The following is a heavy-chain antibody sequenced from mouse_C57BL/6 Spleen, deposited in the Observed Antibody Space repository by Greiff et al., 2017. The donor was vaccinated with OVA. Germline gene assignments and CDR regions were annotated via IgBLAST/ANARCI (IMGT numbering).Heavy chain of an antibody. CDR2: IYPRSGNT. J-gene: IGHJ4*01. Sequence: QVQLQQSGAELARPGASVKLSCKASGYTFTSYGISWVKQRTGQGLEWIGEIYPRSGNTYYNEKFKGKATLTADKSSSTAYMELRSLTSEDSAVYFCARGDYYGSSYLAMDYWGQGTSVTVSS. CDR3: ARGDYYGSSYLAMDY. D-gene: IGHD1-1*01. CDR1: GYTFTSYG. V-gene: IGHV1-81*01.